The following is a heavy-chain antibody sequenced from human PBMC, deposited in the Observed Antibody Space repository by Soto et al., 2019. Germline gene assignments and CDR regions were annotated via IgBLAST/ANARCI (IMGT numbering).Heavy chain of an antibody. CDR2: TIPAFGTA. J-gene: IGHJ4*02. CDR1: GAGDTFSNYG. V-gene: IGHV1-69*06. CDR3: WRHDKTALPPLDS. D-gene: IGHD1-1*01. Sequence: QVHLVQSGAEVKSPGSAVKVSCKVSGAGDTFSNYGLNWMRQAPGQGLEWMGGTIPAFGTANYAQKFQGRVTITAATSTTTAYMELSSLRSDDTAVYYCWRHDKTALPPLDSWGQGTLVSVSS.